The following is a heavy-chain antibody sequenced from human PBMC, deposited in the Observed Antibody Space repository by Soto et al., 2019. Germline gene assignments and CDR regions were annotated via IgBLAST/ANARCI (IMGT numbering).Heavy chain of an antibody. V-gene: IGHV3-30*18. Sequence: QVQLVESGGGVVQPGRSLRLSCAASGFTFSSYGMRWVRQAPGKGLEWVAVISYDGSNKYYADSVKGRFTISRDNSKNTLDLQMNSPRAEDTAVYYCAKARSGWYHDYWGQGTLVTVSS. CDR1: GFTFSSYG. CDR3: AKARSGWYHDY. CDR2: ISYDGSNK. J-gene: IGHJ4*02. D-gene: IGHD6-19*01.